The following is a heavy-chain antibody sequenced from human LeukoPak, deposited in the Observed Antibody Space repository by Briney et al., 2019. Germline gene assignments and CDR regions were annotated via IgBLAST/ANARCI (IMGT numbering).Heavy chain of an antibody. CDR3: ATYSSSAGGFDY. J-gene: IGHJ4*02. D-gene: IGHD6-6*01. CDR2: IYPGDSDT. CDR1: GYIFTTHW. Sequence: GESLKISCKGSGYIFTTHWIGWVRQMPGKGLEWMGIIYPGDSDTRYSTSFQGQITISAEKSISTAYLQWSSLKASDSDMYYCATYSSSAGGFDYWGQGTLVAVSS. V-gene: IGHV5-51*01.